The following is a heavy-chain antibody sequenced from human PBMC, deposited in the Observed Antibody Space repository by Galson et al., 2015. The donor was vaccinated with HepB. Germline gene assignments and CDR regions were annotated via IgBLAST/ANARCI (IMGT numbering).Heavy chain of an antibody. Sequence: SLRLSCAASGFTFSIYSMHWVRQAPGKGLEYVSAIDSSGDNTYYADSVKGRFTISRDNSKNTLYLQMSSLRAEDTAVYYCAKSSSFSGPNYFDYWGQGTLVTVTS. D-gene: IGHD1-26*01. J-gene: IGHJ4*02. V-gene: IGHV3-64D*06. CDR1: GFTFSIYS. CDR2: IDSSGDNT. CDR3: AKSSSFSGPNYFDY.